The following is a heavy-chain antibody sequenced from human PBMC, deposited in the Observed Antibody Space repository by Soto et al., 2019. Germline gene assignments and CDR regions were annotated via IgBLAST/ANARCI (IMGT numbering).Heavy chain of an antibody. CDR2: MYYSGST. CDR3: ARGTFGVVKD. CDR1: GGSISSYY. D-gene: IGHD3-3*01. V-gene: IGHV4-59*01. Sequence: QVQLQESGPGLVKPSQTLSLTCTVSGGSISSYYWSWIRQPPGKGLEWIGYMYYSGSTNYNPSLKSRVTISIDTSRNQFSLKLSSVTAADTAVYYCARGTFGVVKDWGQGTLVTVSS. J-gene: IGHJ4*02.